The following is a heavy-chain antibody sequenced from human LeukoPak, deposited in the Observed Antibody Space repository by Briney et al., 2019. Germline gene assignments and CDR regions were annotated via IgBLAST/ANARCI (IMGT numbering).Heavy chain of an antibody. V-gene: IGHV1-2*02. Sequence: ASVKVSCKASGYTFTGYYMHWVRQAPGQGLEWMGWINPNSGGTNYAQKFQGRVTMTRDTSISTAYMELSRLRSDDTAVYYCAIEKWELSYFDYWGQGTLVTVSS. CDR1: GYTFTGYY. J-gene: IGHJ4*02. CDR3: AIEKWELSYFDY. D-gene: IGHD1-26*01. CDR2: INPNSGGT.